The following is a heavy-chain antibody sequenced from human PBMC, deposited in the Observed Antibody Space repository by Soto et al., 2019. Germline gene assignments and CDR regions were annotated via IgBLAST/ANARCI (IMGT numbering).Heavy chain of an antibody. CDR3: ARGYDFWSGYYPRSDGMDV. Sequence: GGSLRLSCAASGFTFSSYGMHWVRQAPGKGLEWVAVIWYDGSNKYYADSVKGRFTISRDNSKNTLYLQMNSLRAEDTAVYYCARGYDFWSGYYPRSDGMDVWGQGTTVTVSS. J-gene: IGHJ6*02. CDR2: IWYDGSNK. D-gene: IGHD3-3*01. V-gene: IGHV3-33*01. CDR1: GFTFSSYG.